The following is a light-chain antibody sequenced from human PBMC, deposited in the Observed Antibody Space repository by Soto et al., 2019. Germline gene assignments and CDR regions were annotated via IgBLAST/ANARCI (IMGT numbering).Light chain of an antibody. CDR3: QQFDNYPLT. CDR1: QGISSA. V-gene: IGKV1D-13*01. Sequence: AIQLTQPPSSLSASVGDRVTITCRASQGISSALVWYQQGPGKAPKLLIYDASTLESGVPSRFSGSGYGTDFTLTITSLQPEDFATYYCQQFDNYPLTFGGGTKVDIK. J-gene: IGKJ4*01. CDR2: DAS.